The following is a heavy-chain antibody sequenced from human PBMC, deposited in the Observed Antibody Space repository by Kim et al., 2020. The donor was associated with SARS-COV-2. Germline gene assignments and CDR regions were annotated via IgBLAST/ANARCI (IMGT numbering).Heavy chain of an antibody. CDR2: VSYDGNHK. CDR1: GFTFSDYA. J-gene: IGHJ4*01. Sequence: GGSLRLSCAASGFTFSDYALDWVRQAPGKGLEWVAVVSYDGNHKYYADSVKGRFTISRDNFENTLYLQMNSLRSDDTALYYCARGAKYCGTNCYRYFD. D-gene: IGHD2-8*01. CDR3: ARGAKYCGTNCYRYFD. V-gene: IGHV3-30*04.